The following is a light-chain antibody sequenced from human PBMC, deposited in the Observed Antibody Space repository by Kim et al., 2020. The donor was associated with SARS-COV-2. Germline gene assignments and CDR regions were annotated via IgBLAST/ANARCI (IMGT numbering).Light chain of an antibody. CDR3: SSYAGTNNVYV. Sequence: QSALTQPPSASGSPGQSVTISCTGTSSDVGGYNLVSWHQQHPGKAPKLIIYDVNKRPSGVSNRFSGSKSGNTASLTVSGLQAEDEADYYCSSYAGTNNVYVFGTGTKVTVL. CDR1: SSDVGGYNL. CDR2: DVN. J-gene: IGLJ1*01. V-gene: IGLV2-8*01.